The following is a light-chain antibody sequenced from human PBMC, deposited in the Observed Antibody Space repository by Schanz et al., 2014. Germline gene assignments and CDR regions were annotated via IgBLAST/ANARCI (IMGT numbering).Light chain of an antibody. CDR2: DAS. J-gene: IGKJ2*01. CDR1: QSVSSF. Sequence: EIVLTQSPATLSLSPGDRATLSCRASQSVSSFLAWYQQKRGQAPRLLIYDASNRATGIPARFSGSGFGADFILTFSSLEPEDFAVYYGQQRGIGPYPFGPGPSWRSN. CDR3: QQRGIGPYP. V-gene: IGKV3-11*01.